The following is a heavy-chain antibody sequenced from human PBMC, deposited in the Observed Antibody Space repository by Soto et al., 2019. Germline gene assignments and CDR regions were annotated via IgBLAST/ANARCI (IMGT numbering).Heavy chain of an antibody. D-gene: IGHD6-25*01. Sequence: GGSLRLSCAASGFTVSSKYMTWVRQAPGKGLEWVSAISGSGGGTYYADSVKGRFTISRDNSKNTMYLQMNSLRAEDTAVYYCAKNSEANIRVGYDYWGQGTLVTVSS. CDR3: AKNSEANIRVGYDY. V-gene: IGHV3-23*01. CDR2: ISGSGGGT. CDR1: GFTVSSKY. J-gene: IGHJ4*02.